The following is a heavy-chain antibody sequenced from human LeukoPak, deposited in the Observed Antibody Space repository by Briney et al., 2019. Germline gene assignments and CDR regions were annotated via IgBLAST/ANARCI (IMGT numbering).Heavy chain of an antibody. Sequence: PSETLSLTCTVSGDSMSTSYWSWIRQPPGKGLEWIGSIYYSGSTYYNPSLKSRVTISVDTSKNQFSLKLSSVTAADTAVYYCARDHCSSTSCYGWFDPWGQGTLVTVSS. CDR2: IYYSGST. J-gene: IGHJ5*02. CDR3: ARDHCSSTSCYGWFDP. V-gene: IGHV4-39*07. CDR1: GDSMSTSY. D-gene: IGHD2-2*01.